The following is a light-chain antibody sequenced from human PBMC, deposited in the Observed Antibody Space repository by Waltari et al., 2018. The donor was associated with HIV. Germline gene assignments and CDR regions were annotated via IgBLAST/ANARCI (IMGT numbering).Light chain of an antibody. CDR2: EFN. Sequence: QSALTQPPSASGSRGQSVTISCTGTSSDVGAYTYVSWYQQYPGMAPKLLIYEFNMRPSGVPDRFSGSKSGNTASLTVSGLQAEDEADFYCSSYAGSAVVFGGGTKLTVL. V-gene: IGLV2-8*01. CDR1: SSDVGAYTY. CDR3: SSYAGSAVV. J-gene: IGLJ2*01.